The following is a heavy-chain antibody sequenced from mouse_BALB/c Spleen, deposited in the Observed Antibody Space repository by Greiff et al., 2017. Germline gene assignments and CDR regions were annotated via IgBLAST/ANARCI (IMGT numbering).Heavy chain of an antibody. D-gene: IGHD1-1*01. CDR1: GDSITSGY. CDR3: ARYPLYGSSYWYFDV. J-gene: IGHJ1*01. Sequence: EVQLVESGPSLVKPSQTLSLTCSVTGDSITSGYWNWIRKFPGNKLEYMGYISYSGSTYYNPSLKSRISITRDTSKNQYYLQLNSVTTEDTATYYCARYPLYGSSYWYFDVWGAGTTVTVSS. CDR2: ISYSGST. V-gene: IGHV3-8*02.